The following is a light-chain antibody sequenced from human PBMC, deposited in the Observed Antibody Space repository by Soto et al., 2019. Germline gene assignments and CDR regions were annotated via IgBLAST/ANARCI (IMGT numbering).Light chain of an antibody. CDR3: CSYAGMVV. J-gene: IGLJ2*01. CDR1: SSDVGGYNY. Sequence: QSALTQPRSVSGSPGQSVTISCTGTSSDVGGYNYVSWYQQHLGKAPKLMIYDVSKRPSGVPDRFSGSKSGNTASLTISGLQAEDEADYYCCSYAGMVVFGGGTKLTVL. CDR2: DVS. V-gene: IGLV2-11*01.